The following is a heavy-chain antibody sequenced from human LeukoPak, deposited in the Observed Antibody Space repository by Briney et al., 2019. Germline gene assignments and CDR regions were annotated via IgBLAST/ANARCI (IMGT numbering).Heavy chain of an antibody. CDR3: ARDTSSYDSGSHVPLNY. J-gene: IGHJ4*02. V-gene: IGHV3-66*01. CDR1: GFTVSTNN. D-gene: IGHD3-10*01. CDR2: IYISGDT. Sequence: GGSLRLSGAASGFTVSTNNMSWVRQAPGKGLEWVSVIYISGDTYYADSVKGRFTISRDNSKNMLYLQMNSLRAEDMAVYYCARDTSSYDSGSHVPLNYWGPGTLVIVSS.